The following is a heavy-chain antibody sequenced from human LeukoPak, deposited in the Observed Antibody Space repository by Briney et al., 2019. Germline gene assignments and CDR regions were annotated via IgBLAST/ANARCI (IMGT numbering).Heavy chain of an antibody. CDR2: MNPNSGNT. J-gene: IGHJ6*02. CDR3: ARSGVVVPAAMNYYYGMDV. Sequence: ASVKVSCKASGYTFTSYDINWVRQATGQGLEWMGWMNPNSGNTGYAQKFQGRVTMTRNTSISTAYMELSRLRSEDTAVYYCARSGVVVPAAMNYYYGMDVWGQGTTVTVSS. D-gene: IGHD2-2*01. V-gene: IGHV1-8*01. CDR1: GYTFTSYD.